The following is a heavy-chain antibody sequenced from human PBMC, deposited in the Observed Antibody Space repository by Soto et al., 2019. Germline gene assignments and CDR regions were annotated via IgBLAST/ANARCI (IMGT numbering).Heavy chain of an antibody. CDR3: ARAPTYYYDSSGPKFDY. CDR2: IYYSGST. V-gene: IGHV4-30-4*08. J-gene: IGHJ4*02. D-gene: IGHD3-22*01. CDR1: GGSISSSYY. Sequence: PSETLSLTCAVSGGSISSSYYWSWIRQPPGKGLEWIGYIYYSGSTYYNPSLKSRVTISVDTSKNQFSLKLSSVTAADTAVYYCARAPTYYYDSSGPKFDYWGQGTLVTVSS.